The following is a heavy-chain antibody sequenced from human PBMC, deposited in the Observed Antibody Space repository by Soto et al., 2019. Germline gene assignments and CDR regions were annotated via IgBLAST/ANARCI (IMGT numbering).Heavy chain of an antibody. D-gene: IGHD5-18*01. CDR3: ARDATWIQLWFYY. CDR2: ISGSVVST. Sequence: PGGSLRLSCAASGFTFSSYAMSWVRQAPGKGLEWVSGISGSVVSTFYADSVKGRFTISRDNSKTPLYLQMNSLKAEDTAVYYCARDATWIQLWFYYWGPGTLVTVSS. CDR1: GFTFSSYA. J-gene: IGHJ4*02. V-gene: IGHV3-23*01.